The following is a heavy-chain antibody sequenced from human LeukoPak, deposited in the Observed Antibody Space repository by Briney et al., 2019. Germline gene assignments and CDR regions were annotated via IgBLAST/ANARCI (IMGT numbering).Heavy chain of an antibody. Sequence: GGSLRLSCAASGFPFTVYPTHWVRQAPGKGLEWVSVSSSDETYKFYADSVRGRFTISRDNAKNSLYLQMDSLGAEDSALYYCSRDSSTVVTHIDYWGQGTLVTVSS. D-gene: IGHD4-23*01. V-gene: IGHV3-30-3*01. CDR2: SSSDETYK. J-gene: IGHJ4*02. CDR3: SRDSSTVVTHIDY. CDR1: GFPFTVYP.